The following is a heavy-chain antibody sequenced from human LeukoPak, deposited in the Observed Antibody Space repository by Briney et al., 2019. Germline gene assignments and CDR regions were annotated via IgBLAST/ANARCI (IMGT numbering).Heavy chain of an antibody. Sequence: SETLSLTCAVYGGSFSGYYWSWIRQPPGKGLEWIGEINHSGSTNYNPSLKSRVTISVDTSKNQFSLKLSSVTAADTAVYYCARDSSGYYNHFDYWGQGTLVTVSS. J-gene: IGHJ4*02. CDR2: INHSGST. V-gene: IGHV4-34*01. CDR1: GGSFSGYY. D-gene: IGHD3-22*01. CDR3: ARDSSGYYNHFDY.